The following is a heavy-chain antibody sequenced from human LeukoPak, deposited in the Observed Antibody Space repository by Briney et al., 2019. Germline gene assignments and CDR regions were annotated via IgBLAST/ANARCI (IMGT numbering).Heavy chain of an antibody. D-gene: IGHD3-22*01. Sequence: PGRSLRLSCAASGFTFDDYAMHWVRQAPGKGLEWVSGISWNSGSIGYADSVKGRFTISRDNAKNSLYLQMNSLRAEDTALYYCAKDEKSGYYGPFDYWGQGTLVTVSS. CDR2: ISWNSGSI. CDR3: AKDEKSGYYGPFDY. J-gene: IGHJ4*02. CDR1: GFTFDDYA. V-gene: IGHV3-9*01.